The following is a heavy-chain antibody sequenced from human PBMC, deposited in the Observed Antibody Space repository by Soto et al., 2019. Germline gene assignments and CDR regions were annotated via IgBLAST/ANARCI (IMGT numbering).Heavy chain of an antibody. J-gene: IGHJ6*01. D-gene: IGHD2-2*01. CDR1: GDSVSSNSAA. CDR3: ARDGSGCSSTSCYPLGMDV. Sequence: SQTLSLTCAISGDSVSSNSAAWNWIRQSPSRGLEWLGRTYYRSKWYNDYAVSVKSRITINPDTSKNQFSLQLNSVTPEDTAVYYCARDGSGCSSTSCYPLGMDVWGQGTTVTVSS. V-gene: IGHV6-1*01. CDR2: TYYRSKWYN.